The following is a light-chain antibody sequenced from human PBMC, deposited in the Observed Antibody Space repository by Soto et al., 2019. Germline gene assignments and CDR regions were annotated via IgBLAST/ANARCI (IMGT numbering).Light chain of an antibody. J-gene: IGLJ1*01. CDR1: SSDVGSSNG. V-gene: IGLV2-18*02. CDR2: DVI. Sequence: QSVLTQPPSVSGSPGQSVTISCTGTSSDVGSSNGVSWYQQPPGTAPKLMIYDVINRPSGVPDHFSGSKSGNTASLTISGLQAEDEADYYCSSYTTSSTYVFGTGAKVTVL. CDR3: SSYTTSSTYV.